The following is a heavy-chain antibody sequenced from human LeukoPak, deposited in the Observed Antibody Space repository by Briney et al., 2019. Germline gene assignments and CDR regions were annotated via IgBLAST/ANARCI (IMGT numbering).Heavy chain of an antibody. Sequence: GGSLRLSCIVSGFTVSSNNINWVRQAPGKGLEWVSVIHSGGSSYYADSVKGRFTISRDNSKNTLFLQMSSLRAEDTAVYYCAKGAVAGNQKPGGYWGQGTLVTVSS. D-gene: IGHD6-19*01. J-gene: IGHJ4*02. V-gene: IGHV3-53*01. CDR1: GFTVSSNN. CDR2: IHSGGSS. CDR3: AKGAVAGNQKPGGY.